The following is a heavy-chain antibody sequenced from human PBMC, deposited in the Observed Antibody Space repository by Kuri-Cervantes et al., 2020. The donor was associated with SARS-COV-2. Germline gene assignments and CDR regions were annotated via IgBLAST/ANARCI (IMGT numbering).Heavy chain of an antibody. CDR2: IYYSGST. Sequence: LRLSCTVSGGSISSGGYYWSWIRQHPGKGLEWIGYIYYSGSTYYNPSLKSRVTISVDTSKNQFSLKLSSVTAADTAVYYCARGLKEAKHIVVVTAIRETRRFDYWGQGTLVTVSS. D-gene: IGHD2-21*02. CDR3: ARGLKEAKHIVVVTAIRETRRFDY. CDR1: GGSISSGGYY. J-gene: IGHJ4*02. V-gene: IGHV4-31*02.